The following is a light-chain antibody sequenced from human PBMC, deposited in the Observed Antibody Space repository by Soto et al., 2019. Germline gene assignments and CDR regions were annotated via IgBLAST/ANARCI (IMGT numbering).Light chain of an antibody. CDR1: QGISSY. Sequence: DIRLTQSPSFLSASVGDRVTITCRASQGISSYFAWYQQKPGKAPKLLIYAASTLQSGVPSRFSGSGSGTEFTLTISSLQPEDFATYYSQQVNSYPLTFGGGTKVEIK. CDR3: QQVNSYPLT. CDR2: AAS. V-gene: IGKV1-9*01. J-gene: IGKJ4*01.